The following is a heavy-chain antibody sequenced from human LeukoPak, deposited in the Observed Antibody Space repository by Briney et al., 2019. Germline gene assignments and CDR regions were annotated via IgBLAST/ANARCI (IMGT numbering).Heavy chain of an antibody. D-gene: IGHD6-19*01. CDR2: INPSGGST. CDR1: GYTFTSYY. V-gene: IGHV1-46*01. J-gene: IGHJ5*02. CDR3: ARDMSGIAVAANWFDP. Sequence: ASVKVSCKASGYTFTSYYMHWVRQAPGQGLEWMGIINPSGGSTSYAQKFQGGVTMTRDTSTSTVYMELSSLRSEDTAVYYCARDMSGIAVAANWFDPWGQGTLVTVSS.